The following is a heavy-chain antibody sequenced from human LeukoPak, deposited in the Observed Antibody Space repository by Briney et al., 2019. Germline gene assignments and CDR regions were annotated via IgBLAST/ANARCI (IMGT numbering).Heavy chain of an antibody. CDR1: GFTFSSYG. D-gene: IGHD5-24*01. CDR2: ISPGGDIP. V-gene: IGHV3-23*01. Sequence: GGSLRLSCAASGFTFSSYGMHWVRQAPGKGLEWVSGISPGGDIPYYADSVKGRFTISRDNSKNTMYLQMNSLRAEDTALYYCAQDRASIQFYFWGQGTLVTVSS. CDR3: AQDRASIQFYF. J-gene: IGHJ4*02.